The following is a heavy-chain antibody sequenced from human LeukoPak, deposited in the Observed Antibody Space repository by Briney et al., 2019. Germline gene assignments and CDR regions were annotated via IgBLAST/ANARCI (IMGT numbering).Heavy chain of an antibody. CDR2: IIPILGIA. CDR3: ASNKGSESSSFDY. Sequence: SVKVSCKASGGTFGSYTISWVRQAPGQGLEWMGRIIPILGIANYAQKFQGRVTITADKSTSTAYMELSSLRSEDTAVYYCASNKGSESSSFDYWGQGTLVTVSS. J-gene: IGHJ4*02. D-gene: IGHD6-6*01. V-gene: IGHV1-69*02. CDR1: GGTFGSYT.